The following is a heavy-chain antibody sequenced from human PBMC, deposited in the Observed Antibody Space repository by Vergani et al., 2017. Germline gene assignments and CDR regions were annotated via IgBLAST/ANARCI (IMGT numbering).Heavy chain of an antibody. V-gene: IGHV4-39*01. Sequence: QVQLQESGPGLVKPSQTLSLTCSVSGDSISRTNFYWGWIRQPPGKGLEWLGSVYYSGTTYYNPSLKSRATLSVDTSKNQISLQVTSVTAADTAVYYCARHQIGRYTEYWGQGILVTVSS. CDR1: GDSISRTNFY. CDR3: ARHQIGRYTEY. D-gene: IGHD1-14*01. CDR2: VYYSGTT. J-gene: IGHJ4*02.